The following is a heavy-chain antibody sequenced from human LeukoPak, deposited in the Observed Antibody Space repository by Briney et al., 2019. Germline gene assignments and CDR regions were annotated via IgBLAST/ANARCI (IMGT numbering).Heavy chain of an antibody. V-gene: IGHV3-33*01. D-gene: IGHD2-21*02. Sequence: PGGSLRLSCAASGFTFSSHGMHWVRQAPGKGLEWVAVIWYGGSNKYYADSVKGRFTISRDNSRNTVYLQMNSLRAEDTAAYYCARWGDGKRFDYWGQGTLVTVSS. CDR1: GFTFSSHG. CDR2: IWYGGSNK. J-gene: IGHJ4*02. CDR3: ARWGDGKRFDY.